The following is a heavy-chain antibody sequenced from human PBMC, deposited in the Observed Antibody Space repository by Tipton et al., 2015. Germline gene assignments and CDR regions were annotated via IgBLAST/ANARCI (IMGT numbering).Heavy chain of an antibody. V-gene: IGHV4-4*07. CDR3: ARDPRDGYGHFDL. CDR1: GGSISGSH. CDR2: VSTSGNT. D-gene: IGHD5-18*01. Sequence: TLSLTCIVSGGSISGSHWYWFRQPAGRGLEWIGGVSTSGNTNYNSSLKSRLTTSVDTSKNQFSLRLTSVTAAVTALYYCARDPRDGYGHFDLWGQGTLVTVSS. J-gene: IGHJ4*02.